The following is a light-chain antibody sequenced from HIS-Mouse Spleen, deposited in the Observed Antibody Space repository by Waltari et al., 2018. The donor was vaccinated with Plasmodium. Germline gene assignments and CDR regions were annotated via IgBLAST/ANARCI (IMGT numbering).Light chain of an antibody. V-gene: IGKV4-1*01. Sequence: DIVMTQSPDSLAVSLGERATINCKSSQSVLYSSNNKNYLAWYQQKPGQHPKRLIYWASTREAGVPDRFSGSGSGTDFTLTISSLQAEDVAVYYCQQYYSTPYTFGQGTKLEIK. CDR2: WAS. J-gene: IGKJ2*01. CDR1: QSVLYSSNNKNY. CDR3: QQYYSTPYT.